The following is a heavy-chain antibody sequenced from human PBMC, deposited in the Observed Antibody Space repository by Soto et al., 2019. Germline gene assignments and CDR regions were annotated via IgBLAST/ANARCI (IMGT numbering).Heavy chain of an antibody. D-gene: IGHD4-17*01. CDR2: IYHSGST. Sequence: PSETLSLTCAVSSGSISSSNWWSRVRQPPGKGLEWIGEIYHSGSTNYNPSLKSRVTISVDKSKNQFSLKLSSVTAADTAVYYCARARTTVPNRGAFDIWGQGTTVTVSS. CDR3: ARARTTVPNRGAFDI. J-gene: IGHJ3*02. V-gene: IGHV4-4*02. CDR1: SGSISSSNW.